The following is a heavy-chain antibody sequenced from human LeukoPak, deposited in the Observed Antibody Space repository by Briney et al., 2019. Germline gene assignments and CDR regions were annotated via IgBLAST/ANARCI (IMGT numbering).Heavy chain of an antibody. CDR3: ARDDGTSSPIAVDY. CDR1: GGTFTSYA. V-gene: IGHV1-18*01. D-gene: IGHD2-2*01. Sequence: ASVKVSCKDSGGTFTSYAISWVRQAPGQGLEWMGWISAYNGNTNYAQKLQGRVTMTTDTSTSTAYMELRSLRSDDTAVYYCARDDGTSSPIAVDYWGQGTLVTVSS. J-gene: IGHJ4*02. CDR2: ISAYNGNT.